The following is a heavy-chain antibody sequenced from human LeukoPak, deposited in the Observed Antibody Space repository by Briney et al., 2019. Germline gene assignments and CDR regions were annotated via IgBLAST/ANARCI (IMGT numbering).Heavy chain of an antibody. CDR2: ISGSGGST. V-gene: IGHV3-23*01. CDR3: AKDRDAVRGGDAFDI. D-gene: IGHD3-10*01. J-gene: IGHJ3*02. Sequence: PGGSLRLSCAASGLTFSSYAMSWVRQAPGKGLEWVSAISGSGGSTFYADSVKGRFTISRDNSKNTLYLQMNSLRAEDTAVYYCAKDRDAVRGGDAFDIWGQGTMVTVSS. CDR1: GLTFSSYA.